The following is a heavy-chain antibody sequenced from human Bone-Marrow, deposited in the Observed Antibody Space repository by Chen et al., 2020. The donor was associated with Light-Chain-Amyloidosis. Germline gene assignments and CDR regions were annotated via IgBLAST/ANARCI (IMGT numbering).Heavy chain of an antibody. D-gene: IGHD2-8*01. Sequence: VQLVESGGGLVQPGRSLRLSCAASGFTFDDYAMHWVQQASGKGLEWVSTIKWNSVNMAYADSVKGRFTISRDNAKNSLYLQMNSLRVEDTAFFYCVKDIYSTSAALSYFDYWGQGTLVTVSS. V-gene: IGHV3-9*01. CDR2: IKWNSVNM. CDR3: VKDIYSTSAALSYFDY. J-gene: IGHJ4*02. CDR1: GFTFDDYA.